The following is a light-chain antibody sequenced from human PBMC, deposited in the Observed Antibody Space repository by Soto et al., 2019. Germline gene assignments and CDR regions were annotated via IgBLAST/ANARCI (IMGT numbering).Light chain of an antibody. CDR2: LNSDGSH. CDR3: QTWVTGIQV. J-gene: IGLJ2*01. CDR1: SGHSSYA. V-gene: IGLV4-69*01. Sequence: QSVLTQSPSASASLGASVKLTCTLSSGHSSYAIAWHQQRPEKGPRYLMKLNSDGSHSKGDGIPDRFSGSSSGAERYLTISSLQSEDEADYCCQTWVTGIQVFGGGTQLTVL.